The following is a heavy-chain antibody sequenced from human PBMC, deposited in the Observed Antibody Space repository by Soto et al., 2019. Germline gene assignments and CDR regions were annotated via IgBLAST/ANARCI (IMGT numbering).Heavy chain of an antibody. Sequence: GSLRLSCAASGFTFSSYAMHWVRQAPGKGLEWVAVISYDGSNKYYADSVKGRFTISRDNSKNTLYLQMNSLRAEDTAVYYCARDRSSGYYGDFDYWGQGTLVTVSS. CDR2: ISYDGSNK. CDR1: GFTFSSYA. CDR3: ARDRSSGYYGDFDY. J-gene: IGHJ4*02. V-gene: IGHV3-30*04. D-gene: IGHD3-22*01.